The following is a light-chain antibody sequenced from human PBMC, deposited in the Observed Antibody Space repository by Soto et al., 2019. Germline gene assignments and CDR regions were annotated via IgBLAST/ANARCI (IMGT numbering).Light chain of an antibody. CDR2: DAS. J-gene: IGKJ1*01. Sequence: EIVLTQSPATLSFSPGERATLSCRASQSVSSSLAWYQQTPGQAPRLLIYDASKRANVIQARFSGSWFGPDYTLTISILEPEEFAVYYCPQRIKWRPFGQGTKGEIK. CDR3: PQRIKWRP. CDR1: QSVSSS. V-gene: IGKV3-11*01.